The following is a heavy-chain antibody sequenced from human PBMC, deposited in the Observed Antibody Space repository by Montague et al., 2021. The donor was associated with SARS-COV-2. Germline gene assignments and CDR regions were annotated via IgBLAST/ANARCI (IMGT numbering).Heavy chain of an antibody. CDR3: ARQAAGSYFYYGVDV. D-gene: IGHD6-13*01. Sequence: SETLSLTCTVSGDSINTYYWNWIRQPPGKGLKWPGSIFYTGSTNYNPSLKSRVTISLDTSKNQFFLKVTSVTAADTAVYYCARQAAGSYFYYGVDVWGQGTTVTVSS. CDR2: IFYTGST. V-gene: IGHV4-59*12. J-gene: IGHJ6*02. CDR1: GDSINTYY.